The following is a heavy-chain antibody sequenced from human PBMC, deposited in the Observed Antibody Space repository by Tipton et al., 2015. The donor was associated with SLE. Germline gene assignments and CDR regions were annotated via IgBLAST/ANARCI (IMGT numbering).Heavy chain of an antibody. D-gene: IGHD3-10*01. J-gene: IGHJ4*02. CDR3: ARAEYSFDY. Sequence: GLVKHSETLSLTCSVSGGSISSRSYYWGWIRQPPGMGLEWIGSIYYSGSTFHNPSLKSRLTISVDTSKNQFSLKLSSVTAADTAVYYCARAEYSFDYWGQGALVTVSS. V-gene: IGHV4-39*07. CDR1: GGSISSRSYY. CDR2: IYYSGST.